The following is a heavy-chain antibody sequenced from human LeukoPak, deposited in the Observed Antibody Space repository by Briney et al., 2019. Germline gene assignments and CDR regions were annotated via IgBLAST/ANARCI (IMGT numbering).Heavy chain of an antibody. D-gene: IGHD6-13*01. Sequence: ASVKVSCKASGYTFTSYGVSWVRQAPGQGLEWMGWISAYNGNTNSAQEFQGRVTMTTDTSTSTAYMELRSLRSDDTALYYCARDKAAGPYYFDYWGQGTLVTVSS. CDR2: ISAYNGNT. CDR3: ARDKAAGPYYFDY. J-gene: IGHJ4*02. CDR1: GYTFTSYG. V-gene: IGHV1-18*01.